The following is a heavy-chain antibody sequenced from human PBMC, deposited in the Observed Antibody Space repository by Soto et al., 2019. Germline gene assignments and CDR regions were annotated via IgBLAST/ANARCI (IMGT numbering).Heavy chain of an antibody. J-gene: IGHJ4*02. V-gene: IGHV3-21*01. Sequence: GGSLRLSCAASGFSFNTYSMNWVRQAPGKGLEWVSSIGSSSSYINYANSVKGRFTISRDNAKNSLYLQMNSLRAEDTAVYYCASLSRFALDYWGQGTLVTVSS. CDR2: IGSSSSYI. CDR1: GFSFNTYS. D-gene: IGHD3-10*01. CDR3: ASLSRFALDY.